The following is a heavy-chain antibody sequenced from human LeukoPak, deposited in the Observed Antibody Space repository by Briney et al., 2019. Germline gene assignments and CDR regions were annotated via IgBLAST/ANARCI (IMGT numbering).Heavy chain of an antibody. CDR3: ARSARDCSGISCYSDY. D-gene: IGHD2-15*01. CDR1: GYTFTSYY. V-gene: IGHV1-46*01. CDR2: INPSGGST. J-gene: IGHJ4*02. Sequence: GASVKVSCKASGYTFTSYYVHWVRQAPGQGLEWMGIINPSGGSTSYAQKFQGRVTMTRDTSTSTVYMELSSLRSEDTAVYYCARSARDCSGISCYSDYWGQGTLVTVSS.